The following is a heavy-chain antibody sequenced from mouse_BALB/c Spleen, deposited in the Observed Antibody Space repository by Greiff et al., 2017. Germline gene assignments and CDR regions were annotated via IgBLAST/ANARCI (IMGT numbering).Heavy chain of an antibody. CDR1: GYAFTNYW. CDR2: IYPGSGNT. CDR3: AYGYYFDY. Sequence: QVQLQQSGAELVRPGTSVKISCKASGYAFTNYWLGWVKQRPGHGLEWIGDIYPGSGNTYYNEKFKGKATLTVDTSSSTAYIQLSSLSSEDSAVYFCAYGYYFDYWGQGTTLTVSS. J-gene: IGHJ2*01. V-gene: IGHV1-63*02. D-gene: IGHD1-2*01.